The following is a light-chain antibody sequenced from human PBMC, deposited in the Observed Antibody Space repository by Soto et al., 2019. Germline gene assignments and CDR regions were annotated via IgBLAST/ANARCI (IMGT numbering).Light chain of an antibody. V-gene: IGKV2-28*01. Sequence: DIVMTQSPLSLRVPPGEPASISCRSSQSLLHSSGYNYLHWLLQKPGQSRQLLISLGSDRAGGVRHNSRGSGAGPDFPLNSSRVQSEEVVDYYYLQYLHHSLTFGEGPKLE. CDR1: QSLLHSSGYNY. CDR2: LGS. CDR3: LQYLHHSLT. J-gene: IGKJ1*01.